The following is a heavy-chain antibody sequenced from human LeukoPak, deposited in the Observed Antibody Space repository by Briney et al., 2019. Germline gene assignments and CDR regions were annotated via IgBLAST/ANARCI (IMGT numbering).Heavy chain of an antibody. CDR3: AKDRRRIAAIDY. Sequence: GGSLRLSCVASGFTFSSYGMHWVRQAPGKGLEWVAFIRYDGSNKYYADSVKGRFTISRDNSKNTLYLQMNSLRAEDTAVYYCAKDRRRIAAIDYWGQGTLVTVSS. CDR2: IRYDGSNK. CDR1: GFTFSSYG. V-gene: IGHV3-30*02. J-gene: IGHJ4*02. D-gene: IGHD6-13*01.